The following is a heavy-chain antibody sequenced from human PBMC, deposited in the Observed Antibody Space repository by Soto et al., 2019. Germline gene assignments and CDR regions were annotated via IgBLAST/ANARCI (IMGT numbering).Heavy chain of an antibody. Sequence: EVQLVESGGGLVRPGESLRLSGAASGFTFTSAWINWVRQAPGKGLEWAGRIKSKTDGGTVDYGAPVKGRFTISRDDSKNTAYLQMNSLRNEDTAVYYCTTAERGGSYYSDYWGQGTLVTVSS. V-gene: IGHV3-15*07. D-gene: IGHD1-26*01. J-gene: IGHJ4*02. CDR2: IKSKTDGGTV. CDR3: TTAERGGSYYSDY. CDR1: GFTFTSAW.